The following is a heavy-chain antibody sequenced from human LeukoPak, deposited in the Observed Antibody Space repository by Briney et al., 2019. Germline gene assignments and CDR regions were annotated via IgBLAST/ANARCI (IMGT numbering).Heavy chain of an antibody. CDR1: GYTFTSYA. D-gene: IGHD2-15*01. CDR3: ARDPHIVVVVAAPERINAFDI. Sequence: ASVKVSCKASGYTFTSYAMHWVRQAPGQRLEWMGWINAGNGNTKYSQKFQGRVTITRDTSASTAYMELSSLRSEDTAVYYCARDPHIVVVVAAPERINAFDIWGQGTMVTVSS. V-gene: IGHV1-3*01. J-gene: IGHJ3*02. CDR2: INAGNGNT.